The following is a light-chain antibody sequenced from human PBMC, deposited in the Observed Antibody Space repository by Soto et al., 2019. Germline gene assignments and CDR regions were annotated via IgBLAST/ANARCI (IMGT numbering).Light chain of an antibody. J-gene: IGKJ2*01. Sequence: EIVMTQSPATLSVSPGERVTLSCRASEGVNNNLAWYQQKPGQAPRLLIYSASSRAPRIPGRFSGSGSGTEFNLSISSLQSEDFAVYYCQQYDSGYTFGQGTKLDI. CDR3: QQYDSGYT. V-gene: IGKV3-15*01. CDR2: SAS. CDR1: EGVNNN.